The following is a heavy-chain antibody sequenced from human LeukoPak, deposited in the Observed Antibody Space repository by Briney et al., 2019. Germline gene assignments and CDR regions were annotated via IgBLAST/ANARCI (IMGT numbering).Heavy chain of an antibody. J-gene: IGHJ5*02. D-gene: IGHD4/OR15-4a*01. CDR3: ARAHEYGWFDP. CDR1: GYTFTDYY. Sequence: ASVKVSCKTSGYTFTDYYLHWLRQAPGQGLEWMGWVNPKSGATNYAQRFQGRVTMIWQTSISTGNMELSSLRSDDTAVYYCARAHEYGWFDPWGQGTLVTVSS. CDR2: VNPKSGAT. V-gene: IGHV1-2*02.